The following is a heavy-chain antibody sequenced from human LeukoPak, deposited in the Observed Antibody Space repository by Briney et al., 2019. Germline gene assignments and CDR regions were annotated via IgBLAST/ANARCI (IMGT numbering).Heavy chain of an antibody. CDR1: GDSSSSYY. J-gene: IGHJ4*02. CDR2: IHTSGST. Sequence: SETLSLTCTVSGDSSSSYYWSWIRQPPGKGLEWIGYIHTSGSTDYNPSLKSRVTISLDTSKSQFSLRLTSVTAADTAVYYCSREYSSGWYSSFDYWGQGTLVSVS. V-gene: IGHV4-4*09. CDR3: SREYSSGWYSSFDY. D-gene: IGHD6-19*01.